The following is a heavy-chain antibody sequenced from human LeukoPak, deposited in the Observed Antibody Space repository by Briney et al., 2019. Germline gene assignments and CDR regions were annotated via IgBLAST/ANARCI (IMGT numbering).Heavy chain of an antibody. J-gene: IGHJ4*02. Sequence: GASVKVSCKASGYTFTSYAMHWVRQAPRQRLEWMGWINAGNGNTKYSQKFQGRVTITRDTSASTAYMELSSLRSEDTAVYYCARKGAAAVPFDYWGQGTLVTVSS. V-gene: IGHV1-3*01. CDR3: ARKGAAAVPFDY. D-gene: IGHD6-13*01. CDR2: INAGNGNT. CDR1: GYTFTSYA.